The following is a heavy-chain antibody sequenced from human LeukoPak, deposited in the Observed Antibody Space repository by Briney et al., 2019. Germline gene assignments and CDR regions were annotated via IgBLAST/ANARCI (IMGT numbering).Heavy chain of an antibody. Sequence: QTGGSLRLSCAASGFTFRNYGMHWVRQAPGKGLEWVAIIWYDGSNKYYADSVKGRFTISRDNAQNSLYLQMNSLTAEDTAVYYCAREGSAADDFDYWGQGTLVTVSS. V-gene: IGHV3-33*01. D-gene: IGHD2-2*01. CDR1: GFTFRNYG. J-gene: IGHJ4*02. CDR3: AREGSAADDFDY. CDR2: IWYDGSNK.